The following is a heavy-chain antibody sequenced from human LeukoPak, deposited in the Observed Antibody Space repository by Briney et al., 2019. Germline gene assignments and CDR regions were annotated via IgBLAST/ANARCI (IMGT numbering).Heavy chain of an antibody. V-gene: IGHV1-69*01. CDR3: ARDDSGYDHGLLDY. CDR2: IIPIIGTA. J-gene: IGHJ4*02. D-gene: IGHD5-12*01. Sequence: EASVKVSCKASGGTFSSYAISWVRQAPGQGLEWMGGIIPIIGTANYAQKFQGRVTITADESTSTAYMELSSLRSEDTAVYYCARDDSGYDHGLLDYWGQGTLVTVSS. CDR1: GGTFSSYA.